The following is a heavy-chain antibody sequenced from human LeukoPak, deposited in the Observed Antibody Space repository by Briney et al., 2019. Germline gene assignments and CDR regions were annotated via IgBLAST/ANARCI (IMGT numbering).Heavy chain of an antibody. CDR2: ISSSGSTI. CDR1: GFTSSDYY. V-gene: IGHV3-11*01. CDR3: ARAASSSWTDFAS. D-gene: IGHD6-13*01. J-gene: IGHJ4*02. Sequence: GGSLRLSCAASGFTSSDYYMSWIRQAPGKGLEWVSYISSSGSTIYYADSVKGRFTISRDNAKNSLYLQMNSLRAEDTAVYYCARAASSSWTDFASWGQGTLVTVSS.